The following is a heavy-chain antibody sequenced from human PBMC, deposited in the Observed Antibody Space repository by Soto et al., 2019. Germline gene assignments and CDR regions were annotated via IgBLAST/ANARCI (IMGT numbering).Heavy chain of an antibody. Sequence: EVQLLESGGGLVQPGGSLRLSCAVSGITFSSYAMSWVRQAPGKGLEWVSGVSGDTVSTFYADSVKGRCIVSRDNSKNTLYLNMNSLRADDTAVYYCAKDGSWSYQPTFFDYWGQGTLVTVSS. CDR2: VSGDTVST. D-gene: IGHD1-26*01. CDR3: AKDGSWSYQPTFFDY. V-gene: IGHV3-23*01. J-gene: IGHJ4*02. CDR1: GITFSSYA.